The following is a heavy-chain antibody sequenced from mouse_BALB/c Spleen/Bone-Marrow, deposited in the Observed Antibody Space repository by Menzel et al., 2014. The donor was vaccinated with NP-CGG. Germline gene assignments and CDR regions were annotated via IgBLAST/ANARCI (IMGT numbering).Heavy chain of an antibody. CDR2: IWAGGST. V-gene: IGHV2-9*02. J-gene: IGHJ4*01. D-gene: IGHD1-1*02. Sequence: VHLVESGPGLVAPSQSLSITCTVSGFSLTSYGVHWVRQPPGKGLEWLGVIWAGGSTNYNSALMSRLSINKDNSKSQVFLKMNSLQTDDTAMYYCARDGVYGSHYYAMDYWGQGTSVTVSS. CDR1: GFSLTSYG. CDR3: ARDGVYGSHYYAMDY.